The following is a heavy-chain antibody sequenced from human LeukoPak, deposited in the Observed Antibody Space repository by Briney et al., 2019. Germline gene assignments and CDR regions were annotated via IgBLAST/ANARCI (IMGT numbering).Heavy chain of an antibody. V-gene: IGHV3-33*01. CDR3: ASLGGNYFDY. J-gene: IGHJ4*02. CDR2: IWYDGSNK. CDR1: GFTFSGFG. Sequence: GGSLRLSCEASGFTFSGFGMHWVRQAPGKGLEWVAVIWYDGSNKYYADSVKGRFTISRDNSKNTLYLQMNSLRAEDTAVYYCASLGGNYFDYWGQGTLVTVSS. D-gene: IGHD1-14*01.